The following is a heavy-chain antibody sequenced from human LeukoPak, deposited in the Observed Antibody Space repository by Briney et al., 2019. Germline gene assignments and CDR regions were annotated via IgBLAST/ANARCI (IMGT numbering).Heavy chain of an antibody. CDR1: GGSFSSYY. Sequence: SETLSLTCAVYGGSFSSYYWSWIRQPPGKGLEWIGYIYYSGSTNYNPSLKSRVTISVDTSKNQFSLKLSSVTAADTAVYYCARAGGWTNYYYYGMDVWGQGTTVTVSS. CDR3: ARAGGWTNYYYYGMDV. J-gene: IGHJ6*02. CDR2: IYYSGST. V-gene: IGHV4-59*01. D-gene: IGHD6-19*01.